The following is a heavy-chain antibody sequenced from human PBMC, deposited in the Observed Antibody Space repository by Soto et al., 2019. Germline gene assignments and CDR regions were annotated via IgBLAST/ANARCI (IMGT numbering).Heavy chain of an antibody. D-gene: IGHD3-22*01. V-gene: IGHV1-69*06. CDR3: ARDRTDSGYYTNWLDP. Sequence: SVKVSCKASGGTFGSDAITWVRQAPGQGLEWVGRIIPIFGTTNYAQNLQGRDTISADKSTLTSYMELHSLTSDDTALYYCARDRTDSGYYTNWLDPWGQGTQVTVSS. J-gene: IGHJ5*02. CDR2: IIPIFGTT. CDR1: GGTFGSDA.